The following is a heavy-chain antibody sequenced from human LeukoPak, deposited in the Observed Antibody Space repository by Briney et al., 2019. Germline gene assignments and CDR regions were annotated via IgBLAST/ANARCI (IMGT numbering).Heavy chain of an antibody. CDR3: VKDIGTVGASPFDY. CDR1: GFTFSSYA. Sequence: GGFLRLSCAASGFTFSSYAMSWVRQAPGKGLEWVSGISGSGGSTYYADSVKGRFTISRDNSKNTLYLQMNSLRAEDAAVYYCVKDIGTVGASPFDYWGQGTLVSVSS. D-gene: IGHD1-26*01. CDR2: ISGSGGST. J-gene: IGHJ4*02. V-gene: IGHV3-23*01.